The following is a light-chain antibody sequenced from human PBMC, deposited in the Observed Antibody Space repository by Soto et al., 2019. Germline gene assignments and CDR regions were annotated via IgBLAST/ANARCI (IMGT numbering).Light chain of an antibody. Sequence: EVVSRQSPGTLSLYPGERATLCCLASQTVTTDYLSWYQLKPGQAPRLLIFGTSTRATGIPDRFSGSGSGTDFTLTISRLEPEDFAVYYCQQYGSSQTFGQGTKVDIK. V-gene: IGKV3-20*01. CDR1: QTVTTDY. CDR2: GTS. CDR3: QQYGSSQT. J-gene: IGKJ1*01.